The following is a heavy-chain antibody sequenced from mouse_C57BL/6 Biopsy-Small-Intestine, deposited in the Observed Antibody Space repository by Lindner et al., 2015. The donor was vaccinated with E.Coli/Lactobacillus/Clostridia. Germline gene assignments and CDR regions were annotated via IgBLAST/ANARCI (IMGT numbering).Heavy chain of an antibody. J-gene: IGHJ4*01. CDR3: ARGDGAMDY. CDR1: GFTFSDYG. Sequence: VQLQESGGGLVKPGGSLKLSCAASGFTFSDYGMHWVRQAPEKGLEWVAYISSGSSTIYYADTVKGRFTISRDNAKNTLFLQMTSLRSEDTAMYYCARGDGAMDYWGQGTSVTVSS. V-gene: IGHV5-17*01. CDR2: ISSGSSTI.